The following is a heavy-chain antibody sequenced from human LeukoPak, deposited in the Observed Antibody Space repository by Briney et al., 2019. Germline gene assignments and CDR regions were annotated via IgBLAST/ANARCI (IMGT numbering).Heavy chain of an antibody. CDR3: ARGAYYFDTRD. Sequence: SETLSLTCTVSGASISDYYWSWIRQPAGKGLEWIGRTYTSGSTNYNPSLKSRVTVSVDTSKNQLSLKLRSVTAADTAIYYCARGAYYFDTRDWGQGTLVTVSS. CDR2: TYTSGST. D-gene: IGHD3-22*01. V-gene: IGHV4-4*07. J-gene: IGHJ4*02. CDR1: GASISDYY.